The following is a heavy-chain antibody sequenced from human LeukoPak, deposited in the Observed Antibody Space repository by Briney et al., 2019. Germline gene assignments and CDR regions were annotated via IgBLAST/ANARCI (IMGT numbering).Heavy chain of an antibody. D-gene: IGHD1-1*01. Sequence: PGGSLRLSCAASGFTFDKFWMSWVRQAPGKGLEWVANIKQDGTEKYYVDSMKGRFAISRDNGKNSLYLQIDSLRAEDTAVYYCARQELTFDYWGQGTQVTVSS. CDR2: IKQDGTEK. CDR3: ARQELTFDY. V-gene: IGHV3-7*01. CDR1: GFTFDKFW. J-gene: IGHJ4*02.